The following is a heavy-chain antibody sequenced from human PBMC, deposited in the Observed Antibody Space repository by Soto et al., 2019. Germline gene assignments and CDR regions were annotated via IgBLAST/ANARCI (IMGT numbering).Heavy chain of an antibody. V-gene: IGHV1-69*01. CDR2: IIPIFGTA. D-gene: IGHD1-26*01. CDR1: GGCFSSYA. CDR3: ARDRVGATGGFYYYYGMEV. J-gene: IGHJ6*02. Sequence: QVQLVQSGAVVKKPGSSVKVSCKASGGCFSSYAISWVRQAPGQGLEWMGGIIPIFGTANYAQKFQGRVTITADESTSTAYMELSSLRSEDTAVYYCARDRVGATGGFYYYYGMEVWGQGTTVTVSS.